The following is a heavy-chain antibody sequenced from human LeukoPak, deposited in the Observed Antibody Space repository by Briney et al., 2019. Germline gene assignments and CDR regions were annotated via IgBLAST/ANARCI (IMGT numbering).Heavy chain of an antibody. J-gene: IGHJ3*02. CDR1: GLTFRTYP. Sequence: GGSLRLSCAASGLTFRTYPMSWVRQAPGKGLEWVSAINGPGVTTHYADSVKGRFTISRDNSKNTLYLQMNSLRVEDTAIYYCAKRELGLGGSYHSDAFDIWSQGTMVTVSS. D-gene: IGHD1-26*01. V-gene: IGHV3-23*01. CDR3: AKRELGLGGSYHSDAFDI. CDR2: INGPGVTT.